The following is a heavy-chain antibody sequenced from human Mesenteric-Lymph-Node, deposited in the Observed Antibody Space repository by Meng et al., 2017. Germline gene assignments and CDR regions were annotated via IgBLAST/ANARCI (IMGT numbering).Heavy chain of an antibody. CDR1: GFTFSSYT. CDR2: ISSSSNYI. J-gene: IGHJ4*02. D-gene: IGHD5-18*01. Sequence: EWKLGESGGGLVNRGGSRGISCAASGFTFSSYTMNWVRRAPGKGLEWVSSISSSSNYIYSADSVKGRFTISRDNAKNSLYLQMNSLRAEDTAVYYCARDTPGLLFDYWGQGTLVTVSS. V-gene: IGHV3-21*01. CDR3: ARDTPGLLFDY.